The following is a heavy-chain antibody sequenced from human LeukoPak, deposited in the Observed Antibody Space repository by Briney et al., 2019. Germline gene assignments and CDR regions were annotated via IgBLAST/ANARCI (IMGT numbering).Heavy chain of an antibody. CDR3: ARKGIGSSRYQNMDV. D-gene: IGHD6-25*01. CDR1: GFTFSSYA. V-gene: IGHV3-23*01. J-gene: IGHJ6*03. CDR2: ISIDGGRT. Sequence: GGSLRLSCAASGFTFSSYAMSWVRQAPGKGPEWVSTISIDGGRTYYADSVKGRFTVSRDTSKNTLYLQMNSLRAEDTAVCYCARKGIGSSRYQNMDVWGKGTTVTVSS.